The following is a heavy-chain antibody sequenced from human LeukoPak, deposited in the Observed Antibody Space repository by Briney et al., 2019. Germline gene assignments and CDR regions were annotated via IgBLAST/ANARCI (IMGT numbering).Heavy chain of an antibody. CDR1: GFTFSSYA. J-gene: IGHJ6*03. CDR2: ISGSGGST. D-gene: IGHD6-13*01. V-gene: IGHV3-23*01. CDR3: AKDGCSSSSRHANFYYYYYYHMDV. Sequence: GGSLRLSCAASGFTFSSYAMSWVRQAPGKGLEWLSGISGSGGSTHYADSVKGRFTISRDNSKNTLLLQMNSLRAEDTAVYYCAKDGCSSSSRHANFYYYYYYHMDVWGKGTTVTVSS.